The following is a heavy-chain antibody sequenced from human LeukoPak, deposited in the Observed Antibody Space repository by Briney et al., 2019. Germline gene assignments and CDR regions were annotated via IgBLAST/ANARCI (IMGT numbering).Heavy chain of an antibody. D-gene: IGHD3-10*01. J-gene: IGHJ4*02. Sequence: GGSLRLSCAASGFTFHDYAMHWVRQAPGKGLEWVADISWNSGSIDYADSVKGRFTISRDNAKNTLYLQMNSLRAEDTALYYCAKDFGLWFGTHFFDNWGQGTLVTVSS. V-gene: IGHV3-9*01. CDR2: ISWNSGSI. CDR1: GFTFHDYA. CDR3: AKDFGLWFGTHFFDN.